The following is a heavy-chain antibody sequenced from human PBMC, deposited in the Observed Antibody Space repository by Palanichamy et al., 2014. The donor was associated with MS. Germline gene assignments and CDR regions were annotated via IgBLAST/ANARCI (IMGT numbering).Heavy chain of an antibody. D-gene: IGHD6-19*01. CDR1: GASISSYS. CDR2: VKDSGST. V-gene: IGHV4-59*01. CDR3: AREGYSSGWYFD. J-gene: IGHJ4*02. Sequence: VQLQESGPGLVKPSETLSLTCTVSGASISSYSWSWIRXPPGKGLEWIGYVKDSGSTNYSPSLKSRVTISVDTSKNQVFLKVNFVTAADTAVYYCAREGYSSGWYFDWGQGTLVTVSS.